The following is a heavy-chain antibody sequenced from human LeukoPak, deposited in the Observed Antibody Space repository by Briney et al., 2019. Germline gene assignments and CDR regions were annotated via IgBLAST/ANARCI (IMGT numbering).Heavy chain of an antibody. CDR2: IRSKAYGGTT. D-gene: IGHD3-22*01. V-gene: IGHV3-49*04. J-gene: IGHJ1*01. CDR1: GFTFGDYA. CDR3: TRDRDYYDRRPILQH. Sequence: GGSLRLSCTASGFTFGDYAMSWVRQAPGKGLEWVGFIRSKAYGGTTEYAASVKGRFTISRDDSKSIAYLQMNGLKTEDTAVYYCTRDRDYYDRRPILQHWGQGTLVTVSS.